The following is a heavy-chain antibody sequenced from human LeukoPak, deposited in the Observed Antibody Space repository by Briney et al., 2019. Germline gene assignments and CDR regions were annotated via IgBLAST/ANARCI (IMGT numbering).Heavy chain of an antibody. CDR2: ISPSGSTI. CDR3: TRVSGGVAAAHLDY. D-gene: IGHD2-2*01. V-gene: IGHV3-11*01. CDR1: GFTFSDYY. Sequence: PGGSLRLSCAASGFTFSDYYMSWIRQAPGKGLEWVSYISPSGSTINYAESVKGRFTISRDNAKNSLSLQMNSLRAEDTAVYYCTRVSGGVAAAHLDYWGQGTLVTVSS. J-gene: IGHJ4*02.